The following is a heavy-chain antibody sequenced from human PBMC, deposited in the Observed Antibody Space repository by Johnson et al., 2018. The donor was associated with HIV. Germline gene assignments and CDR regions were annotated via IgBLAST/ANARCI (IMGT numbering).Heavy chain of an antibody. CDR1: GFTFNKYA. CDR2: ISYDGSNK. CDR3: AREIRVCSGGTCYSDAFDI. D-gene: IGHD2-15*01. V-gene: IGHV3-30-3*01. J-gene: IGHJ3*02. Sequence: QVQLVESGGGVVQPGRSLRLSCAASGFTFNKYAIHWVRQAPGKGLEWVAVISYDGSNKYYADSVKGRFTISRDNSKNTLYLQMNSLRAEDTALYYCAREIRVCSGGTCYSDAFDIWGQGTMVTVSS.